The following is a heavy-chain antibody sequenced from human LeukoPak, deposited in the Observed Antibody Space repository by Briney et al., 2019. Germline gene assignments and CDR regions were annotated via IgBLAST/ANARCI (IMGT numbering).Heavy chain of an antibody. CDR2: IYYSGST. D-gene: IGHD2-2*01. J-gene: IGHJ4*02. Sequence: SETLSLTCTVSGGSISSYYWSWIRQPPGKGLEWIGYIYYSGSTNYNLSLKSRVTISVDTSKNQFSLKLSSVTAADTAVYYCARVPAAREPIDHWGQGTLVTVSS. CDR3: ARVPAAREPIDH. V-gene: IGHV4-59*01. CDR1: GGSISSYY.